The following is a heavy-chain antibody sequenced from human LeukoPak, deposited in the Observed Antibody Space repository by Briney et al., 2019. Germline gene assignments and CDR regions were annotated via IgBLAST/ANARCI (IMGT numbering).Heavy chain of an antibody. J-gene: IGHJ2*01. CDR1: RFTISTYA. D-gene: IGHD4-11*01. CDR2: ISGSGGGVT. V-gene: IGHV3-23*01. Sequence: GGSLTLSFAASRFTISTYAMSWVRQAPWKGLEWVSTISGSGGGVTYYADSVKGRFIISRDNSKNKLDMQMNGQRAEDTAVYYCAKYPVDGKGGNYVWFHVWGRGTLVAVSS. CDR3: AKYPVDGKGGNYVWFHV.